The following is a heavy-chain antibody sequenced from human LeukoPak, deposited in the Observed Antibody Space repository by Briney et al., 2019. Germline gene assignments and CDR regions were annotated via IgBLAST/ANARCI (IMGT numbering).Heavy chain of an antibody. CDR3: ARDREEGAFDI. D-gene: IGHD1-26*01. CDR2: IYNSGST. V-gene: IGHV4-59*01. J-gene: IGHJ3*02. Sequence: SETLSLTCTVSGGSISSYYWSWIRQPPGKGLEWIGYIYNSGSTNYNPSLKSRVTISVDTSKNQFPLKLSSVTAADTAVYYCARDREEGAFDIWGQGTMVTVSS. CDR1: GGSISSYY.